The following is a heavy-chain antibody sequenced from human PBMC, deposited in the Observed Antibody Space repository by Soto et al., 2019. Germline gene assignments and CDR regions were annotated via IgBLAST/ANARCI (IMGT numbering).Heavy chain of an antibody. Sequence: VVFLSLSCSASGYHFRSYSMNWVSHAPGKGLEWVSSISSSSSYIYYADSVKGRFTISRDNAKNSLYLQMNSLRAEDTAVYYCARDGVVVVAATGDYYYGMDGWGQGTTVTVS. D-gene: IGHD2-15*01. CDR2: ISSSSSYI. CDR1: GYHFRSYS. V-gene: IGHV3-21*01. J-gene: IGHJ6*02. CDR3: ARDGVVVVAATGDYYYGMDG.